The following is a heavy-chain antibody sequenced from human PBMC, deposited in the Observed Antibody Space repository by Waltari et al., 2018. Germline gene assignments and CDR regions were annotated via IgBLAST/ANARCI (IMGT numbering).Heavy chain of an antibody. J-gene: IGHJ2*01. CDR1: GRTCRMPG. CDR2: SNSDGSST. D-gene: IGHD4-17*01. V-gene: IGHV3-74*02. CDR3: ARGSRRTTVTTGWWYFDL. Sequence: GQLVESGGGLAPPGAALRLSGAASGRTCRMPGRLRVRHAPGKGLVWVSRSNSDGSSTSYPDSVKVRFTISKDNAKNTVYLQMNSLRAEDTAIYFCARGSRRTTVTTGWWYFDLWGRGTLVTVSS.